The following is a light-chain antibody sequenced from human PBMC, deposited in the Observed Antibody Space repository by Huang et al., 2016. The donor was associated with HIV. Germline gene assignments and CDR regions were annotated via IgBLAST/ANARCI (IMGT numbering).Light chain of an antibody. J-gene: IGKJ1*01. CDR3: QQRSNWSWT. CDR1: QSVSSY. V-gene: IGKV3-11*01. Sequence: EIALTQSPATLSLSPGERATLSCRASQSVSSYLVWYQQKPGQAPRLLIYDASNRATGIPARFSGSGYGTDFTLTISSLEPEDFAVYYCQQRSNWSWTFGQGTKVEIK. CDR2: DAS.